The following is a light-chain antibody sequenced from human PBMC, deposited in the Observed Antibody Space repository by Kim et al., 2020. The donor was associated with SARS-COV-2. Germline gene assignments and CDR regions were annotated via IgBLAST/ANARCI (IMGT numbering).Light chain of an antibody. CDR3: GTWDSSLGAGV. J-gene: IGLJ2*01. CDR2: ENG. Sequence: GRQGPISCSGGRADVGSKYGAGCQRLAGTAHKLRMYENGKRPAGSPDRVSGSKAGTSATLGITGLQPGDEADYYCGTWDSSLGAGVFGGGTQLTVL. V-gene: IGLV1-51*01. CDR1: RADVGSKY.